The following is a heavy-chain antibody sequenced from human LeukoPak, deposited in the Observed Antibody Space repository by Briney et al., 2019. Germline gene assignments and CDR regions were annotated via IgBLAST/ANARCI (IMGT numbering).Heavy chain of an antibody. D-gene: IGHD1-7*01. CDR3: AKGYNWTYSFRS. J-gene: IGHJ4*02. V-gene: IGHV3-23*01. CDR1: GFIFSNPA. Sequence: GGSLRLSCAASGFIFSNPAMTWVRRAPGKGLEWVSAISGSGSSTYYAESVKGRFTISRDNSKNTLVLQMNSLRAADTALYYCAKGYNWTYSFRSWGQGTLVNVSS. CDR2: ISGSGSST.